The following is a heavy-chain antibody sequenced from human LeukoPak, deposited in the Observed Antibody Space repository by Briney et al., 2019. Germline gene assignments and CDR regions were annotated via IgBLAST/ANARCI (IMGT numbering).Heavy chain of an antibody. CDR2: IYYSGYT. CDR3: ARGRNDNGGMFFDS. J-gene: IGHJ4*02. Sequence: SATLSLTCTESGGSIRSYYWNWIRQAPGKGLEWVGFIYYSGYTSYSPSLKSRVAISVGTAKRQFSLRLNSMTAADTAIYDCARGRNDNGGMFFDSWAQGNLVTVSS. D-gene: IGHD4-23*01. CDR1: GGSIRSYY. V-gene: IGHV4-59*01.